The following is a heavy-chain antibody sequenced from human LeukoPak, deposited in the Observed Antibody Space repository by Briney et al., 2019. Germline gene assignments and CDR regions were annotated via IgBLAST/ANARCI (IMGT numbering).Heavy chain of an antibody. CDR2: ISGSGSTI. D-gene: IGHD3-10*01. CDR3: AREDYYYASGF. Sequence: GGSLRLSCAASGFTFSDYYMSWIRQAPGKGLEGVSYISGSGSTIYYSDSVKGRFTLSRDNAKNSLYLQMNRLRVEDTAVYFCAREDYYYASGFWGQGTLVTVSS. V-gene: IGHV3-11*04. CDR1: GFTFSDYY. J-gene: IGHJ4*02.